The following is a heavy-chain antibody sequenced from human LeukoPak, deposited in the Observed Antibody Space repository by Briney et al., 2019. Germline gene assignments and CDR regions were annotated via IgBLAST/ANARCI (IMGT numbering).Heavy chain of an antibody. CDR2: ISSNGEST. V-gene: IGHV3-64D*06. CDR3: VKRWSSSSLDY. Sequence: QPGGSLRLSCSASGFTFSTYGMHWFRQAPGKGLEYVSAISSNGESTYYADSVKGRFTISRDNSKNTLYLQMSSLRVEDTAVYHCVKRWSSSSLDYWGQGTLVTVSS. D-gene: IGHD6-13*01. J-gene: IGHJ4*02. CDR1: GFTFSTYG.